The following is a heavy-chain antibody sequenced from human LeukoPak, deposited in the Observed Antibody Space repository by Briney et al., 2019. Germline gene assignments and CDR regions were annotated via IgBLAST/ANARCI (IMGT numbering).Heavy chain of an antibody. CDR2: IGNSGDNI. CDR1: GGSISSGDYY. Sequence: PSETLSLTCTVSGGSISSGDYYWSWIRQAPGKGLEWVSAIGNSGDNIHYADSVKGRFSISRDNSKSTLYLEMNSLRAEDTAVYYWAKDRGWFGGSLANLDCWGQGTLVTVSS. D-gene: IGHD3-10*01. CDR3: AKDRGWFGGSLANLDC. J-gene: IGHJ4*02. V-gene: IGHV3-23*01.